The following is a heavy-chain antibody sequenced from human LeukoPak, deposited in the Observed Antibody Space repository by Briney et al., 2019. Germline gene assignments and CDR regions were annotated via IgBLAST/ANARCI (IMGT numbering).Heavy chain of an antibody. CDR2: ISGSGGST. CDR3: AKDYPITMVRGVPHGFDP. J-gene: IGHJ5*02. CDR1: GFTFSSYA. Sequence: PGGSLRLSCAASGFTFSSYAMSWVRQAPGKGLEWVSAISGSGGSTYYADSVKGRFTISRANSKNTLYLQMNSLRAEDTAVYYCAKDYPITMVRGVPHGFDPWGQGTLVTVSS. D-gene: IGHD3-10*01. V-gene: IGHV3-23*01.